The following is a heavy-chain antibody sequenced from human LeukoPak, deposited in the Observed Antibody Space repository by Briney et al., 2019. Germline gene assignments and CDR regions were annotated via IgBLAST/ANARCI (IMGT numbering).Heavy chain of an antibody. V-gene: IGHV1-18*01. CDR1: GNTFTSYG. Sequence: ASVKVSCKASGNTFTSYGINWVRQAPGQGLEWMGWISAYNGNIKYAQKLQGRVTMTTDTSTSTAYMELRSLRSDDTAVYYCARDGGATDAFDIWGQGTMVTVSS. CDR2: ISAYNGNI. J-gene: IGHJ3*02. CDR3: ARDGGATDAFDI. D-gene: IGHD1-26*01.